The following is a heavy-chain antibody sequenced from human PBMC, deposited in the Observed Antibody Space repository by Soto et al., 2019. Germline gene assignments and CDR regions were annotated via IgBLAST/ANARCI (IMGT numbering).Heavy chain of an antibody. J-gene: IGHJ5*02. CDR1: GGTFSSYT. CDR2: IIPILGIA. CDR3: ARDRGGYSVNFNLFDP. D-gene: IGHD6-13*01. Sequence: QVQLVQSGAEVKKPGSSVKVSCKASGGTFSSYTISWVRQAPGQGLEWMGRIIPILGIANYAQKFQGRVTITADKSTSTAYMELSSLRSEDTAVYYCARDRGGYSVNFNLFDPWGQGTLVTVSS. V-gene: IGHV1-69*08.